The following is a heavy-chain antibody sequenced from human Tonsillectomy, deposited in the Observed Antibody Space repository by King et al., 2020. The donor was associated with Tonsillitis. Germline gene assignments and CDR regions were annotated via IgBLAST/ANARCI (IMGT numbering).Heavy chain of an antibody. CDR1: GYTFTDYY. CDR3: ARVFLSTMIFSGYDRDDTFDI. CDR2: FNPNNGGT. J-gene: IGHJ3*02. D-gene: IGHD3/OR15-3a*01. Sequence: GQLVQSGAEVKKPGSSVKVSCKASGYTFTDYYLHWVRQAPGQGLEWMGWFNPNNGGTNYAQKFQGRVTMTRETSITTAFRELSRLRSDDTAMYSCARVFLSTMIFSGYDRDDTFDIWGQGTMVIVSS. V-gene: IGHV1-2*02.